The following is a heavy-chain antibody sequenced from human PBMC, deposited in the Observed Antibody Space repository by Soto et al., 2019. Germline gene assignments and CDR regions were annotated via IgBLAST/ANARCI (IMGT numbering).Heavy chain of an antibody. CDR2: IYYSGTT. CDR3: ARRDFYGGNFDL. D-gene: IGHD3-16*01. CDR1: NGSISSSNYY. V-gene: IGHV4-39*01. J-gene: IGHJ2*01. Sequence: QLQLQESGPGLVKPSETLSLTCTVSNGSISSSNYYWAWIRQPPGKGLEWIGSIYYSGTTYYKPALKSRLTISVDQSKTQCSLRLTSVPAADTAVYYCARRDFYGGNFDLWGRGTLVTVSS.